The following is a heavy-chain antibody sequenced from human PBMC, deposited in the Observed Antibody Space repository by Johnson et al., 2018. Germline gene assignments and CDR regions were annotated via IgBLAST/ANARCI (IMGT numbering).Heavy chain of an antibody. CDR3: ARADYDILTGYYEYYYYGMDV. CDR2: IWYDGSNK. CDR1: GFTFSSYG. J-gene: IGHJ6*02. V-gene: IGHV3-33*01. D-gene: IGHD3-9*01. Sequence: VQLVESGGGVVQXGRSLRLXCAASGFTFSSYGMHWVRQAPGKGLEWVAVIWYDGSNKDYADSVKGRFTISRDNSKNTLYLQMNSLRAEDTAVYYCARADYDILTGYYEYYYYGMDVWGQGTTVTVSS.